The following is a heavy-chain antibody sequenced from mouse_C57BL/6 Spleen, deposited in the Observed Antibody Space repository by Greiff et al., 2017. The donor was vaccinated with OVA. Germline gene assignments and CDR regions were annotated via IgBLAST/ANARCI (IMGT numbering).Heavy chain of an antibody. Sequence: QVQLQQSGAELVRPGASVTLSCKASGFPFTDYEMPWVKQTPVHGLAWIGAIGPETGGTAYNQKFKGKAILTADKSSSTAYLELRSLTSEDSAVYYCTRDGGSSPDYFGDWGQGTTLTVAT. CDR1: GFPFTDYE. J-gene: IGHJ2*01. CDR2: IGPETGGT. D-gene: IGHD1-1*01. CDR3: TRDGGSSPDYFGD. V-gene: IGHV1-15*01.